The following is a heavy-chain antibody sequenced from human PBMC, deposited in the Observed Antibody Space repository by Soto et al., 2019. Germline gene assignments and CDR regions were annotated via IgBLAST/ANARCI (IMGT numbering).Heavy chain of an antibody. J-gene: IGHJ4*02. CDR1: GFTFSSYA. D-gene: IGHD6-13*01. Sequence: PGGSLRLSCAASGFTFSSYAMSWVRQAPGKRLEWVSAISGSGGSTYYADSVKGRFTISRDNSKSTLYLQLNSLRAEDTAVYYCAKSPFPGSDPRVYCWGQGTLVTVSS. CDR3: AKSPFPGSDPRVYC. V-gene: IGHV3-23*01. CDR2: ISGSGGST.